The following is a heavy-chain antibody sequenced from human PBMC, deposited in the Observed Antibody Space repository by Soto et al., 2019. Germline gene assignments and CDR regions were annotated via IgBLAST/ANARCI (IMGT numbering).Heavy chain of an antibody. D-gene: IGHD3-16*01. J-gene: IGHJ4*02. CDR1: GGSFSGYY. CDR3: ARGFGDGEVVFDY. Sequence: SETLSLTCAVYGGSFSGYYWSWIRQPPGKGLEWIGEINHSGSTNYNPSLKSRVTISVDTSKNQFSLKLSSVTAADTAVYYCARGFGDGEVVFDYWGQGTLVTVSS. V-gene: IGHV4-34*01. CDR2: INHSGST.